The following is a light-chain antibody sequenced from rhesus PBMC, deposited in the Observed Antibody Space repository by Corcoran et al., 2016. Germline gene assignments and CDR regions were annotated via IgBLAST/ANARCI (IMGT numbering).Light chain of an antibody. J-gene: IGKJ2*01. CDR2: GAS. CDR3: QQSSNLYS. CDR1: QSVGSY. V-gene: IGKV3-24*04. Sequence: ETVVTQSPATLSLSPGERATLSCRASQSVGSYLAWYQQKPGQAPWLLICGASSRATGFPDRFSGSGSGTDFTLTISSLEPEDVGVYYCQQSSNLYSFGQGTKVEIK.